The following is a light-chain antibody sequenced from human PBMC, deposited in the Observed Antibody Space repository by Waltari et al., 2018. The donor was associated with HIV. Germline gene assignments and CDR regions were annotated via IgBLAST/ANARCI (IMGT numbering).Light chain of an antibody. CDR2: STN. CDR1: SGSVSTNSY. Sequence: QTVVTQEPSFSVSPGGTVTLTCGLSSGSVSTNSYPSWYQQTPGQAPRTLIYSTNTRSSGVPDRFSCSILGNKAALTITGAQADDESDYYCVLYMGSGVWVFGGGTKLTVL. V-gene: IGLV8-61*01. J-gene: IGLJ3*02. CDR3: VLYMGSGVWV.